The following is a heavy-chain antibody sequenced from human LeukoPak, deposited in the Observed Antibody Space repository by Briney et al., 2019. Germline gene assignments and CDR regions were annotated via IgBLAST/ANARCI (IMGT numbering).Heavy chain of an antibody. Sequence: GGSLRLSRAASGFTFSSYAMHWVRQAPGKGLEWVAVISYDGSNKYYADSVKGRFTISRDNSKNTLYLQMNSLRAEDTAVYYCARAPRGVLGAFDIWGQGTMVTVSS. V-gene: IGHV3-30*04. D-gene: IGHD3-16*01. CDR3: ARAPRGVLGAFDI. CDR1: GFTFSSYA. J-gene: IGHJ3*02. CDR2: ISYDGSNK.